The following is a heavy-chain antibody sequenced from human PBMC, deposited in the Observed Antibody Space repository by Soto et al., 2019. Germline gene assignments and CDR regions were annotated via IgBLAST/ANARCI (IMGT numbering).Heavy chain of an antibody. Sequence: SLRLSCAASGFTFSDYYMSWIRQAPGKGLEWVSYISTSSSHTNYADSVKGRFTISRDNTKNSLYLQMNSLRVEDTAVYYCVRDGHSYAQGDYWGQGTLVTVSS. V-gene: IGHV3-11*06. D-gene: IGHD2-2*01. CDR3: VRDGHSYAQGDY. CDR1: GFTFSDYY. J-gene: IGHJ4*02. CDR2: ISTSSSHT.